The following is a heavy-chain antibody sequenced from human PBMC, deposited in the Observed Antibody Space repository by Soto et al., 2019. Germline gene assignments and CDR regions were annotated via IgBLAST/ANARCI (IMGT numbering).Heavy chain of an antibody. V-gene: IGHV3-11*01. CDR2: ISSSGSTI. CDR1: GFTFSDYY. CDR3: ARYCSGGSCYAQAPSLYYYYYGMGV. D-gene: IGHD2-15*01. Sequence: QVQLVESGGGLVKPGGSLRLSCAASGFTFSDYYMSWIRQAPGKGLEWVSYISSSGSTIYYADSVKGRFTISRDNAKNSLYLQMNSLRAEDTAVYYCARYCSGGSCYAQAPSLYYYYYGMGVWGQGTTVTVSS. J-gene: IGHJ6*02.